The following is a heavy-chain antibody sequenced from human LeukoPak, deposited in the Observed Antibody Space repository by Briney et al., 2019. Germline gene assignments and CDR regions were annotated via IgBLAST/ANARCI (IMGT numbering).Heavy chain of an antibody. D-gene: IGHD3-10*01. CDR2: IKQDGGEK. J-gene: IGHJ6*04. CDR3: ARDRGFGQADV. V-gene: IGHV3-7*01. Sequence: GVPLRLPCTASGFRFSGDWISWLRQAPGKGLEWVANIKQDGGEKYYVDSVKGRFTISRDNAKNSLYLQMNSLRAEDTAVYYCARDRGFGQADVWGKGTTVTVSS. CDR1: GFRFSGDW.